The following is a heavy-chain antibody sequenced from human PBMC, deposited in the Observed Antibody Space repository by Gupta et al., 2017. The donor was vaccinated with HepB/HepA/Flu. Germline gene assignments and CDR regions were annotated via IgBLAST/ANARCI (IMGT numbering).Heavy chain of an antibody. Sequence: QVQLVQSGAEVKKPAASVKVSCWISGYTFSSFRLTWVRQALGQGLEWMGWISGYNDNTQYAQALQGRVTMTTDTSASTAYMELRSLRSDDTAVYYCARGGSGWYEDYWGQGTLVTVSS. CDR1: GYTFSSFR. CDR3: ARGGSGWYEDY. CDR2: ISGYNDNT. J-gene: IGHJ4*02. D-gene: IGHD6-19*01. V-gene: IGHV1-18*01.